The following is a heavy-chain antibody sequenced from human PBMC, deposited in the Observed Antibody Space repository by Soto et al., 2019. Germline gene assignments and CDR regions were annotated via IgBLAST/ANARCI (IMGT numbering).Heavy chain of an antibody. V-gene: IGHV3-33*01. J-gene: IGHJ6*03. CDR2: IWYDGSNK. CDR1: GFTFSSYG. Sequence: QVQLVESGGGVVQPGRSLRLSCAASGFTFSSYGMHWVRQAPGKGLEWVAVIWYDGSNKYYADSVKGRFTISRDTSKNTLYLQMNSLRDEDTAVYYCAREGIAAAGNDYYYYYMDVWGKGTTVTVSS. D-gene: IGHD6-13*01. CDR3: AREGIAAAGNDYYYYYMDV.